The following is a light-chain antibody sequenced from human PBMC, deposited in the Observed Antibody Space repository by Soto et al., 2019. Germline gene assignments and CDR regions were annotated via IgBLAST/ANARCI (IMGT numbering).Light chain of an antibody. V-gene: IGLV2-8*01. CDR2: EVS. Sequence: QAVLTQPPSASGSPGQSVTISCTGTSSDVGGYNYVSWYQQHPGKAPKLMIYEVSKRPSGVPDRFSGSKSGNTASLTVSGLQAEDEADSYCSSYAGSKKPPVFGGGTQLTVL. J-gene: IGLJ7*01. CDR1: SSDVGGYNY. CDR3: SSYAGSKKPPV.